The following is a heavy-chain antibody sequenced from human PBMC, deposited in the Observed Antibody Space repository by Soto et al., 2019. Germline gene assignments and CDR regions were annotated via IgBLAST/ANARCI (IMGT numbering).Heavy chain of an antibody. CDR2: INWSGGST. CDR3: ARDPPCSGGSCPNWFDP. CDR1: GFTFDDYG. V-gene: IGHV3-20*04. D-gene: IGHD2-15*01. J-gene: IGHJ5*02. Sequence: EVQLVESGGGVVRPGGSLRLSCAASGFTFDDYGMSWVRQAPGKGLEWVSGINWSGGSTGYADSVKGRFTISRDNAKNSLYLQMNSLRAEDTALYYCARDPPCSGGSCPNWFDPWGQGTLVTVSS.